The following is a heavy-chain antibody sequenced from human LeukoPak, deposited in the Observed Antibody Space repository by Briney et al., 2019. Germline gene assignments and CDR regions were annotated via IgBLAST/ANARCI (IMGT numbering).Heavy chain of an antibody. CDR2: IYHSGST. J-gene: IGHJ6*02. CDR3: ARASPRMVRGLGYYYYGMDV. CDR1: GYSISSGYY. D-gene: IGHD3-10*01. V-gene: IGHV4-38-2*02. Sequence: SETLSLTCTVSGYSISSGYYWGWIRQPPGKGLEWIGSIYHSGSTYYNPSLKGRVTISVDTSKNQFSLKLSSVTAADTAVYYCARASPRMVRGLGYYYYGMDVWGQGTTVTVSS.